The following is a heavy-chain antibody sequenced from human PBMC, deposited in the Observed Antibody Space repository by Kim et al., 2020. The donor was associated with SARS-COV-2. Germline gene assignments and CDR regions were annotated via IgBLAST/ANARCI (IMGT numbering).Heavy chain of an antibody. V-gene: IGHV1-69*04. J-gene: IGHJ4*02. CDR2: IIPILGIA. CDR1: GGTFSSYA. D-gene: IGHD5-12*01. CDR3: ARRKLRVGYTRSPFDY. Sequence: SVKVSCKASGGTFSSYAISWVRQAPGQGLEWMGRIIPILGIANYAQKFQGRVTITADKSTSTAYMELSSLRSEDTAVYYCARRKLRVGYTRSPFDYWGQGSLVTVSS.